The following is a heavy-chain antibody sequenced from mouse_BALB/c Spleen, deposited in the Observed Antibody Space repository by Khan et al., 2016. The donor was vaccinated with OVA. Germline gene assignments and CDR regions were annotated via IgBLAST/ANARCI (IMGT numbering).Heavy chain of an antibody. V-gene: IGHV5-6*01. Sequence: VELVESGGDLVKPRGSLKLSCAASGFTFSSYSMSWVRQTPDKRLEWVATISSGGDYTYYPDSVKGRFTISRDNAKNTLYLQMSSLKSEDTAMYYCASHLTGSFAYWGQGTLVTVAA. CDR3: ASHLTGSFAY. CDR1: GFTFSSYS. CDR2: ISSGGDYT. D-gene: IGHD4-1*01. J-gene: IGHJ3*01.